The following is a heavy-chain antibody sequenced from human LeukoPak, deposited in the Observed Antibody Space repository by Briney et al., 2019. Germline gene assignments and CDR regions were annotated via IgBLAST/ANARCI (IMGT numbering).Heavy chain of an antibody. J-gene: IGHJ4*02. V-gene: IGHV3-21*01. D-gene: IGHD6-13*01. Sequence: PAGTLRLSCAASGFTFSSYSRNWVRQAPGKGLEWVSSISCSSSNIYYADSVKGRFTISRDNSKNSLYLKMNSLRAEDTAVYYCARGAGIAAAGTGYYIDYWGQGTLVTVSS. CDR2: ISCSSSNI. CDR3: ARGAGIAAAGTGYYIDY. CDR1: GFTFSSYS.